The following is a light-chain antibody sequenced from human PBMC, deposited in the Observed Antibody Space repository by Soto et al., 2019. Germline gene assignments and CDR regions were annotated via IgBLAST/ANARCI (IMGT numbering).Light chain of an antibody. Sequence: DIQMTQSPSSLSASVGDSVTITCRASQSISHFLNWYQQKPGKAPKLLIYAASTLESGVPSRFSGSAFGTDFTLTISSLLPEDFATYYCQQSYNNPRTFGQGTILEIK. J-gene: IGKJ2*01. CDR1: QSISHF. V-gene: IGKV1-39*01. CDR3: QQSYNNPRT. CDR2: AAS.